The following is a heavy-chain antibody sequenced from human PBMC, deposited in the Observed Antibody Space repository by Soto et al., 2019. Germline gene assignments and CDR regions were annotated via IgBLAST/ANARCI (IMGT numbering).Heavy chain of an antibody. CDR2: ISGSGDTK. Sequence: VCQAPGKGLEWVSFISGSGDTKYYADSVKGRFTISRDNAKNSLYLQMSSLRDEDTAVYYCAKYCSSDVCFDYWGQATLVTLSS. V-gene: IGHV3-48*02. J-gene: IGHJ4*02. D-gene: IGHD2-15*01. CDR3: AKYCSSDVCFDY.